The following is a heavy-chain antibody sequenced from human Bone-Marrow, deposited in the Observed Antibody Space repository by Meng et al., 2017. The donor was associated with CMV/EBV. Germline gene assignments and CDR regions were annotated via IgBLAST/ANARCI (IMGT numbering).Heavy chain of an antibody. CDR2: ISSSSSYI. CDR3: ARDHDYSSPDY. Sequence: GESLKISCAASGFTFSSYSMNWVRQAPGKGLEWVSSISSSSSYIYYADSVKGRFTISRDNAKNSLYLQMNSLRAEDTAVYYCARDHDYSSPDYWGQGTLVTVSS. D-gene: IGHD4-11*01. J-gene: IGHJ4*02. CDR1: GFTFSSYS. V-gene: IGHV3-21*04.